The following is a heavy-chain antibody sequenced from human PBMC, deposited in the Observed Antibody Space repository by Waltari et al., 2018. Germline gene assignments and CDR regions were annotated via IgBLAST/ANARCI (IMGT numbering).Heavy chain of an antibody. Sequence: QVQLQESGPGLVKPSQTLSLTCTVSGGSISSGSYYWIWIRQPAGKGLEWIGRIYTSGSTNYNPSLKSRVTISVDTSKNQFSLKLSSVTAADTAVYYCARSSSWSDWYFDLWGRGTLVTVSS. CDR3: ARSSSWSDWYFDL. D-gene: IGHD6-13*01. CDR1: GGSISSGSYY. CDR2: IYTSGST. J-gene: IGHJ2*01. V-gene: IGHV4-61*02.